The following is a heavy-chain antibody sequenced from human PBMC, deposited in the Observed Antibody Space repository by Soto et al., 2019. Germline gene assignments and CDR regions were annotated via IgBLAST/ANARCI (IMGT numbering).Heavy chain of an antibody. V-gene: IGHV3-30-3*01. CDR2: ISYDGSNK. J-gene: IGHJ3*02. CDR3: ARGRSYYYYSSAIGAFDI. D-gene: IGHD3-22*01. CDR1: GFTFSSYA. Sequence: QVQLVESGGGVVQPGRSLRLSCAASGFTFSSYAMHWVRQAPGKGLEWVAVISYDGSNKYYADSVKGRFTISRDNSKNTLYLQMNSLGAEDTAVYYCARGRSYYYYSSAIGAFDIWGQGTMVTVSS.